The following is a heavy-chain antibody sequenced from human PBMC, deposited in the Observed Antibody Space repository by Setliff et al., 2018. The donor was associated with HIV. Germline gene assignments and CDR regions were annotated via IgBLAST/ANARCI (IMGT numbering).Heavy chain of an antibody. CDR1: GYSFSSHP. CDR3: ARDRCDSVKCYLYNWFDP. V-gene: IGHV1-3*04. D-gene: IGHD3-22*01. Sequence: GASVKVSCKTSGYSFSSHPIHWVRQAPGQRPEWMGWIKTGNGDTQYSQKFRDRVTITRDTSAVTVYMELSSLRSEDTAVYYCARDRCDSVKCYLYNWFDPWGQGTLVTVS. J-gene: IGHJ5*02. CDR2: IKTGNGDT.